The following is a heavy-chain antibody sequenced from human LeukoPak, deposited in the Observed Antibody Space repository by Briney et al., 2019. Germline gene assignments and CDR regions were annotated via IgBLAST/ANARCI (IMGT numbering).Heavy chain of an antibody. D-gene: IGHD2-15*01. CDR3: ARGGLYWHI. Sequence: GGSLRLSCAASGITLSTYWMSWVRQAPGKGLEWVANIKQDGSEKNYVDSVKGRFTISRHNARHSLYLQMDSLRAEDTALYYCARGGLYWHIWGQGTMVTVSS. CDR1: GITLSTYW. CDR2: IKQDGSEK. V-gene: IGHV3-7*04. J-gene: IGHJ3*02.